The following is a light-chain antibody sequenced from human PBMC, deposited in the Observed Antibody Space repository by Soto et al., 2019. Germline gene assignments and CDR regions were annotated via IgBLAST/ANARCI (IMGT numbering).Light chain of an antibody. Sequence: QSALTHPASVSGSPGQSITISCTGSGSDIGAYNYVSWYQQHPGKAPKLLIHGVTRRPSGVSSRFSASTSAYTASLTISGLQAEDEANYYCSSLTTSYFYVFGPGTKVTVL. J-gene: IGLJ1*01. CDR1: GSDIGAYNY. CDR2: GVT. V-gene: IGLV2-14*01. CDR3: SSLTTSYFYV.